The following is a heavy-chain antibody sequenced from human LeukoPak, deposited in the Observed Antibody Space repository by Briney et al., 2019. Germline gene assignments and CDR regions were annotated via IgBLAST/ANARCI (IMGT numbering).Heavy chain of an antibody. V-gene: IGHV3-30*04. J-gene: IGHJ4*02. Sequence: GRSLRLSCAASGFTFSSYATHWVRQAPGKGLEWVAVVSYDGSNKYYADSVKGRFTISRDNSKNTLYLQMNSLRAEDTAVYYCTRDTRGTIGTTTLDYWGQGTLVTVSS. D-gene: IGHD1-1*01. CDR2: VSYDGSNK. CDR3: TRDTRGTIGTTTLDY. CDR1: GFTFSSYA.